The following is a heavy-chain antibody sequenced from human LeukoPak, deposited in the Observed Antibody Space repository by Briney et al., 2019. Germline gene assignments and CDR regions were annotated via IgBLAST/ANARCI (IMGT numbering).Heavy chain of an antibody. D-gene: IGHD4-23*01. Sequence: ASVKVSCKASGYTFTSYYMHWVRQAPGRGLEWMGIINPSGGSTSYAQKFQGRVTMTRDTSTSTVYMELSSLRSEDTAVYYCARGSNLRWSYWYFDLWGRGTLVTVSS. J-gene: IGHJ2*01. CDR2: INPSGGST. CDR3: ARGSNLRWSYWYFDL. CDR1: GYTFTSYY. V-gene: IGHV1-46*01.